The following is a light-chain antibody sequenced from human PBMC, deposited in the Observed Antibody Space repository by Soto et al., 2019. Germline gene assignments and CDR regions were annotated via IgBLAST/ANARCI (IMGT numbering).Light chain of an antibody. Sequence: DIQMTQSPSTLSASVGDRVTITCRASESISSWLAWYQQKPGKAPSLLIYKASSLEVDVPSRFSGSGSGTEFPLAISSLHPDDIATYYCHQYHSHPLTFGGGTKIEMK. J-gene: IGKJ4*01. CDR3: HQYHSHPLT. CDR2: KAS. V-gene: IGKV1-5*03. CDR1: ESISSW.